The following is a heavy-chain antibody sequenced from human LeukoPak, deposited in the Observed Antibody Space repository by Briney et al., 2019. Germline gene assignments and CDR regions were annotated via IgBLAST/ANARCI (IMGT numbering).Heavy chain of an antibody. V-gene: IGHV3-7*01. Sequence: PGGSLRLSCAASGFTFRSYWMSWVRQAPGKGLEWVANINQDGSEKYYVDSVKGRFTISRDNTKNSLYLQMNSLRAEDTAMHFCARGLNPVPPGWDSSGHYPTAPEYFQHWGQGTLVTVSS. D-gene: IGHD3-22*01. CDR3: ARGLNPVPPGWDSSGHYPTAPEYFQH. CDR1: GFTFRSYW. CDR2: INQDGSEK. J-gene: IGHJ1*01.